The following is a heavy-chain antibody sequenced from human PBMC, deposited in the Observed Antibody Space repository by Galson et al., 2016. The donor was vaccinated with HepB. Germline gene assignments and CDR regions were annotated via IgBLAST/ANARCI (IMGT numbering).Heavy chain of an antibody. V-gene: IGHV3-30*18. Sequence: SLRLSCAASGFTFSSYGIHWIRQTPGKGLEWVALISSDGNNKDYADSVRGRFTVSRDNAKNSLYLQMNSLRPEDTALYYCAKGKKSRQIAGWGWYFDLWGRGTLVTVSS. CDR2: ISSDGNNK. CDR1: GFTFSSYG. CDR3: AKGKKSRQIAGWGWYFDL. J-gene: IGHJ2*01. D-gene: IGHD2-21*01.